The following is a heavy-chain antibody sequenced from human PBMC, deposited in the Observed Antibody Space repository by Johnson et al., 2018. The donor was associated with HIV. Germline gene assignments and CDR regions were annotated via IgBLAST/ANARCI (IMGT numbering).Heavy chain of an antibody. Sequence: QVQLVESGGALVQRGGSLRLSCAASGLTLSDNYMTWIRQAPGKGLECISSISSSGRTTYYADSVKGRFTISKDNAKASLYLQMNSLRVEDTAGYYCARQRGCDIWGQGTMFTVSS. V-gene: IGHV3-11*04. J-gene: IGHJ3*02. CDR1: GLTLSDNY. CDR2: ISSSGRTT. D-gene: IGHD3-16*01. CDR3: ARQRGCDI.